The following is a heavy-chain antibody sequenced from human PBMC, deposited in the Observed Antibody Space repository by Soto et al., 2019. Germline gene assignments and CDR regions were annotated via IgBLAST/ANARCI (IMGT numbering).Heavy chain of an antibody. Sequence: PSETLSLTCTVSGGSISSYYWSWIRQPPGKGLEWIGYIYYSGSTNYNPSLKSRVTISVDTSKNQFSLKLSSVTAADTAVYYCARATNNYDYVWGGYRWDHWGQGTLVTVS. D-gene: IGHD3-16*02. J-gene: IGHJ4*02. CDR3: ARATNNYDYVWGGYRWDH. CDR2: IYYSGST. V-gene: IGHV4-59*01. CDR1: GGSISSYY.